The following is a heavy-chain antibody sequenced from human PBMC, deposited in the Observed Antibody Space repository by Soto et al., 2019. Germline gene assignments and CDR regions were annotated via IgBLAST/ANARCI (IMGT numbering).Heavy chain of an antibody. CDR3: ANGGGLNFPRFY. CDR1: GGSIYTDDW. D-gene: IGHD3-16*01. Sequence: SETLSLTCAVSGGSIYTDDWWTWVRQTKGKGLERIGEVHQYVGTNYNPSLRSRVTISIAKSKKQFSQELTSVTAAATAVYYGANGGGLNFPRFYWGPGTLVTVSS. V-gene: IGHV4-4*02. J-gene: IGHJ4*02. CDR2: VHQYVGT.